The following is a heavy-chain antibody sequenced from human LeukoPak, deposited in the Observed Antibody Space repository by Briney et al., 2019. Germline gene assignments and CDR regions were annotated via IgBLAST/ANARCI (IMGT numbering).Heavy chain of an antibody. V-gene: IGHV3-7*01. J-gene: IGHJ1*01. D-gene: IGHD2-21*02. Sequence: GGSLRLSCVVSGFTFNSCWMNWVRQAPGKGLEWVAHINPDGRDTYYVDSVKGRFTISRDNAQNSMYLQMDSLRVEDTAVYYCATWGDTTAEYFQRWGQGTLVTVSS. CDR1: GFTFNSCW. CDR2: INPDGRDT. CDR3: ATWGDTTAEYFQR.